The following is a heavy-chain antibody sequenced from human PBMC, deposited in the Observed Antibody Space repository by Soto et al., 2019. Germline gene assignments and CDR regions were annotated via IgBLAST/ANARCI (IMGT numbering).Heavy chain of an antibody. Sequence: ASVKVSCKASGXTFTSYYMHWVRQSTEQGLEWMGIINPSGGSTSYAQKFQGRVTMTRDTSTSTVYMELSSLRSEDTAVYYCARVAGYGSGSRHFDNWGQGTLVTVSS. J-gene: IGHJ4*02. V-gene: IGHV1-46*01. D-gene: IGHD3-10*01. CDR2: INPSGGST. CDR1: GXTFTSYY. CDR3: ARVAGYGSGSRHFDN.